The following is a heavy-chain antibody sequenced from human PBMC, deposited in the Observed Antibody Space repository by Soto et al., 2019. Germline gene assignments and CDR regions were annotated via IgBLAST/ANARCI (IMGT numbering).Heavy chain of an antibody. CDR2: IYYSGST. CDR1: GGSISSGGYY. V-gene: IGHV4-31*03. J-gene: IGHJ6*03. Sequence: SETLSLTCTVSGGSISSGGYYWSWIRQHPGKGLEWIGYIYYSGSTYYNPSLKSRVTISVDTSKNQFSLKLSSVTAADTAVYYCARQNYYYMDVWGKGTKVTVSS. CDR3: ARQNYYYMDV.